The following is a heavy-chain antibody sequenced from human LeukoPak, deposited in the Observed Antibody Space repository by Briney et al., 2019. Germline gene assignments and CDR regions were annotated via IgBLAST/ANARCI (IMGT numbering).Heavy chain of an antibody. Sequence: GGSLRLSCAASGFTFSSYWMSWVRQAPGKGLECVANIKEDGSEEYYVDSVKGRFSISRDNAKNSLYLQMNSLRAEDTAVYYCARPHYDSSGYWLYWGQGTLVTVSS. V-gene: IGHV3-7*01. D-gene: IGHD3-22*01. CDR2: IKEDGSEE. CDR1: GFTFSSYW. J-gene: IGHJ4*02. CDR3: ARPHYDSSGYWLY.